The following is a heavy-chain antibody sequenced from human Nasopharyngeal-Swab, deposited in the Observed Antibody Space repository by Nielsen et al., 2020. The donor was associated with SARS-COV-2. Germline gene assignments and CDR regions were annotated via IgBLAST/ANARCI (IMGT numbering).Heavy chain of an antibody. CDR1: GFTFSSYS. Sequence: GESLKISCAASGFTFSSYSMNWARQAPGKGLEWVSSISSSSSYIYYADSVKGRFTISRDNAKNSLYLQMNSLRAEDTAVYYCARGVEVGVPYYYYGMDVWGQGTTVTVSS. J-gene: IGHJ6*02. V-gene: IGHV3-21*01. D-gene: IGHD3-3*01. CDR2: ISSSSSYI. CDR3: ARGVEVGVPYYYYGMDV.